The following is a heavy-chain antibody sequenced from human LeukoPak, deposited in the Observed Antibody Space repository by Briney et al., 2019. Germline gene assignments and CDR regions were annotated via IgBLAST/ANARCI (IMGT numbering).Heavy chain of an antibody. CDR3: ARDVRYNWNDRINYYYMDV. J-gene: IGHJ6*03. V-gene: IGHV3-48*03. Sequence: GGSLRLSCEVSGFTFSSYEMNWVRQAPGKGLEWVSYIPSSGSIIYYADSVKGRFTISRDNAKNSLYLQMNSLRAEDTAVYYCARDVRYNWNDRINYYYMDVWGKGTTVTVSS. CDR2: IPSSGSII. D-gene: IGHD1-1*01. CDR1: GFTFSSYE.